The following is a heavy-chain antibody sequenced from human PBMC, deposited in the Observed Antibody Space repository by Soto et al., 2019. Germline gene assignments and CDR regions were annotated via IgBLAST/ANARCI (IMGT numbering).Heavy chain of an antibody. D-gene: IGHD1-26*01. CDR1: GFTFSDHY. J-gene: IGHJ4*02. Sequence: EVQLVESGGGLVQPGGSLRLSCAASGFTFSDHYMDWVRQAPGKGLEWVGRSRNKAHSYSTEYAASVKGRFTISRDESKNSLYLQKNSLKTEDTAVYYCARFSGSYTRGLDYWGQGTLVTVSS. CDR3: ARFSGSYTRGLDY. V-gene: IGHV3-72*01. CDR2: SRNKAHSYST.